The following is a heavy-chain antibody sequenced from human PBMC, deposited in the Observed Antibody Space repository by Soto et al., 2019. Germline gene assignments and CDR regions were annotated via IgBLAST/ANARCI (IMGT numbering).Heavy chain of an antibody. Sequence: EVQLLESGGGLVQPGGSLRLSCAASGYTFSYYDMTWVRQAPGKGLEWVSGISASGGGTYYADTVKGRFTISRDNSKNTLFLQMNSLRVEDRAVYYCAKGGWNDDWGQGTLVTVAS. V-gene: IGHV3-23*01. J-gene: IGHJ4*02. CDR2: ISASGGGT. CDR3: AKGGWNDD. CDR1: GYTFSYYD. D-gene: IGHD1-1*01.